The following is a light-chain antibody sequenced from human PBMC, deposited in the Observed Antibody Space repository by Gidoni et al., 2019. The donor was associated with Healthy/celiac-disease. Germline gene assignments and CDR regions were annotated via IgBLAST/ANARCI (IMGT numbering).Light chain of an antibody. CDR1: SSNIGSNT. Sequence: QYVLNQPPSASGPPGQRVTISCSGSSSNIGSNTVNWYHQLPGTAPKPLIYSNNQRPSGVPDRFSGSKSGTSASLAISGLQSEDEADYYCAAWDDSLNGVVFGGGTKLTVL. CDR3: AAWDDSLNGVV. J-gene: IGLJ2*01. CDR2: SNN. V-gene: IGLV1-44*01.